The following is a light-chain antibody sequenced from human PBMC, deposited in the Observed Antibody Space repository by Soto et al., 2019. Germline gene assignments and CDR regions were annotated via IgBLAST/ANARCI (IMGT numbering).Light chain of an antibody. V-gene: IGKV1-5*01. J-gene: IGKJ1*01. CDR2: DAS. CDR3: QHYNSYWT. CDR1: QSISSW. Sequence: EMTLSTSTLSPSVGDRVTITWRAIQSISSWLTWYQQKPGKAPKLLIYDASSFESGVPSRSSGSGSGKEFTLTSSRQPDDFFANYCRQHYNSYWTFGQGTKVDIK.